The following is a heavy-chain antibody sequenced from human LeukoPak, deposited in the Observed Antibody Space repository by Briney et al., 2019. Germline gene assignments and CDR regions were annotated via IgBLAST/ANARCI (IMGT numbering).Heavy chain of an antibody. CDR2: INHSGST. V-gene: IGHV4-34*01. D-gene: IGHD3-9*01. Sequence: PSETLSLTCAVYGGSFSGYYWSWIRQPPGKGLEWIGEINHSGSTNYNPSLKSRVTISVDTSKNQFSLKLSSVTAADTAVYYCARTYYDILTGYSRGAFDIWGQGTMVTASS. CDR1: GGSFSGYY. J-gene: IGHJ3*02. CDR3: ARTYYDILTGYSRGAFDI.